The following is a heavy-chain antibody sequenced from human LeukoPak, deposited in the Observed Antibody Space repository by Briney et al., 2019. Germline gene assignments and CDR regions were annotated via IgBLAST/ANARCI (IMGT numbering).Heavy chain of an antibody. CDR3: TTTIYGSGKAGY. J-gene: IGHJ4*02. CDR2: IRSSSNSYAT. V-gene: IGHV3-73*01. D-gene: IGHD3-10*01. CDR1: GFTFSDSA. Sequence: GGSLKLSCAASGFTFSDSAIYWVRQASGKGLEWVGRIRSSSNSYATEYAASLNGRFTISRDGSKNTAYLQMNSLKTEDTAVYYCTTTIYGSGKAGYWGQGTLVTVSS.